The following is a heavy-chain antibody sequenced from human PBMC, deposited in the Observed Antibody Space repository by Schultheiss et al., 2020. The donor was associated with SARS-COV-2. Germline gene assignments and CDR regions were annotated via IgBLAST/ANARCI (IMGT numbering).Heavy chain of an antibody. CDR1: GFTFSSYS. J-gene: IGHJ6*02. CDR3: AKVRIGLTGEPSSYYYYGMDV. V-gene: IGHV3-30*18. Sequence: GGSLRLSCAASGFTFSSYSMNWVRQAPGKGLEWVAVISYDGSNKYYADSVKGRFTISRDNSKNTLYLQMNSLRAEDTAVYYCAKVRIGLTGEPSSYYYYGMDVWGQGTTVTVSS. D-gene: IGHD7-27*01. CDR2: ISYDGSNK.